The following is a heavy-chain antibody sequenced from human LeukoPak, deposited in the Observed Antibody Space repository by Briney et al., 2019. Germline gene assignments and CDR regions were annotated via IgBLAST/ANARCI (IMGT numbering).Heavy chain of an antibody. V-gene: IGHV3-13*01. CDR1: GFTFSNYD. D-gene: IGHD2-2*01. J-gene: IGHJ4*02. CDR3: ARDGGSGYCSSSNCYEGFDY. CDR2: IGTAGDT. Sequence: GGSLRLSCAASGFTFSNYDMHWVRQAAGKGLEWVSGIGTAGDTYYSGSVKGRFTISRDNSKNALVLQMNSLTAADTAVYYCARDGGSGYCSSSNCYEGFDYWGQGTLVTVSS.